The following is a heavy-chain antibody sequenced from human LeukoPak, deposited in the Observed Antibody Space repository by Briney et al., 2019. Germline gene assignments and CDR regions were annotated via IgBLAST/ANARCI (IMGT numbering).Heavy chain of an antibody. CDR3: ARRNTPVVAGLDS. J-gene: IGHJ4*02. V-gene: IGHV1-8*01. Sequence: ASVKVSCKASGYTFTSYDVNWVRQATGQGLVWMGWMNPNSGNTGYAQKFQGRVTMTRNTSISTAYMELSSLRSEDTAVYYCARRNTPVVAGLDSWGQGTLVTVSS. D-gene: IGHD5-18*01. CDR1: GYTFTSYD. CDR2: MNPNSGNT.